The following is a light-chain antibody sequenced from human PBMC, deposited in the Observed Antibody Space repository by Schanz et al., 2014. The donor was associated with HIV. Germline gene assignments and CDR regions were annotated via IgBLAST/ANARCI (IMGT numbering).Light chain of an antibody. Sequence: QSALTQPASVSGSPGQSITISCTGTSSDVGYYNYVSWYQQHPGRAPQLMIYDVTYRPSGVSDRFSGSKSGNTASLTISGLQAEDEADYYCSSSSTTTCVFGGGTKLTVL. CDR1: SSDVGYYNY. CDR3: SSSSTTTCV. V-gene: IGLV2-14*01. J-gene: IGLJ3*02. CDR2: DVT.